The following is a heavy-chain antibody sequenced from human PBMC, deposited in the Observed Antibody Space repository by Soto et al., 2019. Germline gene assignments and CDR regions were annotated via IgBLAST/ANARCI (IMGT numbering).Heavy chain of an antibody. CDR1: GFTFTSSA. J-gene: IGHJ4*02. CDR3: AADSLDYGSGSYYPSDY. Sequence: SEKVSCKASGFTFTSSAVQWVRQARGQRLEWIGWIVVGSGNTNYAQKFQERVTITRDMSTSTAYMELSSLRSEDTAVYYCAADSLDYGSGSYYPSDYWGQGTLVTVSS. CDR2: IVVGSGNT. D-gene: IGHD3-10*01. V-gene: IGHV1-58*01.